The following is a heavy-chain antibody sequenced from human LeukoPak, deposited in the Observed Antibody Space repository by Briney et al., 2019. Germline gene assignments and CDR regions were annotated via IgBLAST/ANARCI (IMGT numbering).Heavy chain of an antibody. D-gene: IGHD5-12*01. CDR3: ARKAPRGSGYVDAFDI. CDR2: INPNSGGT. Sequence: ASVKVSCKASGYTFTGYYMHWVRQAPGQGLEWMGWINPNSGGTNYAQKFQGRVTMTRDTSISTAYMELSRLRSDDTAVYYCARKAPRGSGYVDAFDIWGQGTMVTVSS. J-gene: IGHJ3*02. V-gene: IGHV1-2*02. CDR1: GYTFTGYY.